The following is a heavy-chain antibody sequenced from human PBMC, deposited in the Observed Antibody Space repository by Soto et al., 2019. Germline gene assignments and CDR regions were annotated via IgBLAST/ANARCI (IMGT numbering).Heavy chain of an antibody. D-gene: IGHD3-22*01. CDR2: IHYSGST. J-gene: IGHJ1*01. CDR1: GASISNSFYY. V-gene: IGHV4-39*01. CDR3: ARLKVVTETLFQH. Sequence: QVQLQESGPGLVKPSETLSLTCTVSGASISNSFYYWGWIRQPPGKGLEWIGSIHYSGSTYYNPSLNSRVTISVDTSKIQFSLKVSSVTAADTAVYYCARLKVVTETLFQHWGQGTLVTVSS.